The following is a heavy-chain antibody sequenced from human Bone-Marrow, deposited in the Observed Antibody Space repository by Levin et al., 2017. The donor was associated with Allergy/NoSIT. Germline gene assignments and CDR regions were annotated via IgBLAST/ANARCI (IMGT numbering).Heavy chain of an antibody. Sequence: GESLKISCIASGFDFSNYGMHWVRQAPGKGLEWVAVISFDSGDKQYADSVKGRFTISRDNSKNMLYLQMNSLSADDTAVYYCAKQETESYFEHWGQGILVSVAS. CDR1: GFDFSNYG. CDR2: ISFDSGDK. J-gene: IGHJ4*02. V-gene: IGHV3-30*18. CDR3: AKQETESYFEH.